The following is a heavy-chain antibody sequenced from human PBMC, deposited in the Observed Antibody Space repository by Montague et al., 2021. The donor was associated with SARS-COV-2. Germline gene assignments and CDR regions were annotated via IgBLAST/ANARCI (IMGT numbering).Heavy chain of an antibody. J-gene: IGHJ6*02. CDR3: ARGSGGSGGSCYSEWDPYYYYGMDV. Sequence: SETLSLTCAVSGGSFSGYYWSWIRQPPGKGLEWIGEINHSGSTNYNPSLKSRVTISVDTSKNQFSLKLSSVTAADTAVYYCARGSGGSGGSCYSEWDPYYYYGMDVWGQGTTVTVSS. CDR2: INHSGST. D-gene: IGHD2-15*01. V-gene: IGHV4-34*01. CDR1: GGSFSGYY.